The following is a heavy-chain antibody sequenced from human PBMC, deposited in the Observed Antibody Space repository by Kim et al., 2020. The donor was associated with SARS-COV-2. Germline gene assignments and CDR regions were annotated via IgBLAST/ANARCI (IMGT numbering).Heavy chain of an antibody. Sequence: SETLSLTCTVSGGSISSGGYYWSWIRQHPGKGLEWIGYIYYSGSTYYNPSLKSRVTISVDTSKNQFSLKLSSVTAADTAVYYCARVRDIYFDYWGQGTLVTVSS. CDR3: ARVRDIYFDY. D-gene: IGHD2-15*01. V-gene: IGHV4-31*03. CDR1: GGSISSGGYY. J-gene: IGHJ4*02. CDR2: IYYSGST.